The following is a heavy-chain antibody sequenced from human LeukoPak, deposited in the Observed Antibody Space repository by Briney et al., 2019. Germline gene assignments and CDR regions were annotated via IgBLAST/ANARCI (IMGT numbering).Heavy chain of an antibody. D-gene: IGHD6-19*01. CDR3: ARGLVRTSSGWFFDY. Sequence: PGGSLRLSCAASGFTFSDYNMNWVRQAPGKGLEWVSYISSRSITTHYADSVRGRFTISRDNAKNSLYLQMNSLRAEDTAVYYCARGLVRTSSGWFFDYWGQGTLITVSS. CDR2: ISSRSITT. CDR1: GFTFSDYN. V-gene: IGHV3-48*04. J-gene: IGHJ4*02.